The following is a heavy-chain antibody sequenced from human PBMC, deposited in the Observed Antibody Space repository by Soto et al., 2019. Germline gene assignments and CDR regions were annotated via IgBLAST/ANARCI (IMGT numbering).Heavy chain of an antibody. CDR3: ASGIVSGYYTPPYYYYGMDV. Sequence: SLKVSCKASGGTFSSYAISWVRQAPGQGLEWMGGIIPIFGTANYAQKFQGRVTITADKSTSTAYMELSSLRSEDTAVYYCASGIVSGYYTPPYYYYGMDVWGQGTTVTVSS. D-gene: IGHD3-3*01. CDR2: IIPIFGTA. V-gene: IGHV1-69*06. J-gene: IGHJ6*02. CDR1: GGTFSSYA.